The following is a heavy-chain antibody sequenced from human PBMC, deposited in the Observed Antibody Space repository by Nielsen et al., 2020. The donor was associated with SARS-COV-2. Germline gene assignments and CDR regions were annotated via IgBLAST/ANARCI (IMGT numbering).Heavy chain of an antibody. CDR2: ISYDGSNK. Sequence: WLRQPPGKGLEWVAVISYDGSNKYYADSVKGRFTISRDNAKNSLYLQMNSLRAEDTAVYYCARDTSDYGSGSYYEVDYYYYGMDVWGQGTTVTVSS. J-gene: IGHJ6*02. CDR3: ARDTSDYGSGSYYEVDYYYYGMDV. D-gene: IGHD3-10*01. V-gene: IGHV3-30*04.